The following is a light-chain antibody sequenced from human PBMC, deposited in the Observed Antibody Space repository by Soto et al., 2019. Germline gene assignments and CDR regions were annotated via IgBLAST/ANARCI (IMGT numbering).Light chain of an antibody. V-gene: IGLV2-23*01. Sequence: QSALTQPASVSGSPGQSITISCTGTSSDIGGYILVSWYQQEPGKAPKLMIYEGSKRPSGVSNRFSGSKSGNTASLTISGLQAEDEAHYYCCSYVGSGTYVIFGGGTKLTVL. CDR2: EGS. CDR3: CSYVGSGTYVI. CDR1: SSDIGGYIL. J-gene: IGLJ2*01.